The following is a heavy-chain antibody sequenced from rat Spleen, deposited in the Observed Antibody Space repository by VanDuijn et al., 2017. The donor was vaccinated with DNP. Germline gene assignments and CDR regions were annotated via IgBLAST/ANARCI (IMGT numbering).Heavy chain of an antibody. Sequence: EVQLVESGGGLVQPGRSLKLSCAASGFTFSDYYMAWVRQTPTKGLEWVTYIDYDGGNTYYRDSVKGRFTISRDNANHTLYLQMDSLRSEDTATYYCATSPGPNWFAYWGQGTLVTVSS. J-gene: IGHJ3*01. CDR1: GFTFSDYY. V-gene: IGHV5-20*01. D-gene: IGHD1-4*01. CDR3: ATSPGPNWFAY. CDR2: IDYDGGNT.